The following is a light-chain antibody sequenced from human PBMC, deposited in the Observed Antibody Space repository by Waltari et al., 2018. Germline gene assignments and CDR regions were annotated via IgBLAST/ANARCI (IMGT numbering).Light chain of an antibody. Sequence: QSVLAQPPSVSGAPGPRVTISCTGSSSTIGAGNGIHWYQQRPGTSPKLLIYADNRRPSGVPDRVPGSKSGTSASLAITVLQAEDEADYYCQAYECRLSGPWVLGGGTKLTVL. V-gene: IGLV1-40*01. CDR3: QAYECRLSGPWV. J-gene: IGLJ3*02. CDR2: ADN. CDR1: SSTIGAGNG.